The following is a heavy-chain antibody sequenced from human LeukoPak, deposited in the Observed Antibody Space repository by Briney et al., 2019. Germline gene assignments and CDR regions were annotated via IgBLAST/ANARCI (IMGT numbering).Heavy chain of an antibody. CDR3: AREWGLHGDYSYWYFDL. J-gene: IGHJ2*01. CDR1: GGFISSGDYY. V-gene: IGHV4-30-4*01. D-gene: IGHD4-17*01. Sequence: SQTLSLTCTVSGGFISSGDYYWSWIRQPPGKGLEWIGYIYYSGSTYYNPSLKSRVTISVDTSKNQFSLKLSSVTAADTAVYYCAREWGLHGDYSYWYFDLWGRGTLVTVSS. CDR2: IYYSGST.